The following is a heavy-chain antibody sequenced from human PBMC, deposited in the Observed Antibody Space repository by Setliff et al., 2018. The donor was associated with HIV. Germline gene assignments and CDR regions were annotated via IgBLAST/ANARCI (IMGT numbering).Heavy chain of an antibody. CDR2: IYSSGST. V-gene: IGHV4-59*08. D-gene: IGHD6-19*01. CDR3: ATQRSFGRAFEAVAGSFDP. Sequence: SETLSLTCTVSGGSISSYYWSWIRQPPGKGLEWLGHIYSSGSTNYNPSLKSRVTISVDTFKNQFSLKLSSVTAADTAVYYCATQRSFGRAFEAVAGSFDPWGQGTLVTVSS. J-gene: IGHJ5*02. CDR1: GGSISSYY.